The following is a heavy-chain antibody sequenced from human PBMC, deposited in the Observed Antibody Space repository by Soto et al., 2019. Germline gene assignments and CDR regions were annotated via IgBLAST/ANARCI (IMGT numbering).Heavy chain of an antibody. D-gene: IGHD3-9*01. V-gene: IGHV4-31*03. CDR1: GGSISSGGYY. CDR3: ARSRRYDISTGSYYFDY. CDR2: IYYSGST. J-gene: IGHJ4*02. Sequence: QVQLQESGPGLVKPSQTLSLTCTVSGGSISSGGYYWSWIRQHPGKGLEWIGYIYYSGSTYYNPSLKSRVTISVDTSKNQFSLKLSSVTAADTAVYYCARSRRYDISTGSYYFDYWGQGTLVTVSS.